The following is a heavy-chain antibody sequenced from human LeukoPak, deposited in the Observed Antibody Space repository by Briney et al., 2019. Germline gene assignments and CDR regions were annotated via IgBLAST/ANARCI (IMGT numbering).Heavy chain of an antibody. CDR2: INHSGST. CDR1: GGSFSGYY. D-gene: IGHD6-6*01. V-gene: IGHV4-34*01. J-gene: IGHJ6*03. CDR3: ARRRFIAARRLGDMDV. Sequence: SETLSLTCAVSGGSFSGYYWSWIRQPPGKGLEWIGEINHSGSTNYNPSLKSRVTISVDTSKNQFSLKLSSVTAADTAVYYCARRRFIAARRLGDMDVWGKGTTVTVSS.